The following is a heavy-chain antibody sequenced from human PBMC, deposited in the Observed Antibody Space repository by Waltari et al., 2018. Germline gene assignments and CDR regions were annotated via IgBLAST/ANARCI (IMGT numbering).Heavy chain of an antibody. CDR3: ARTFGLSIAAAGTPKDAFDI. V-gene: IGHV3-48*03. D-gene: IGHD6-13*01. J-gene: IGHJ3*02. CDR2: ISSSGSTI. CDR1: GFTFSSYE. Sequence: EVQLVESGGGLVQHGGSLRLSCAASGFTFSSYEMNWVRQAPGKGLELVSYISSSGSTIYYADSVKGRFTISRDNAKNSLYLQMNSLRAEDTAVYYCARTFGLSIAAAGTPKDAFDIWGQGTMVTVSS.